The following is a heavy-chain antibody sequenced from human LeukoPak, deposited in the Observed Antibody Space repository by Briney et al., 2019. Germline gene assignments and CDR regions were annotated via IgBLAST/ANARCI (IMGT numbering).Heavy chain of an antibody. CDR3: ARGLESSGWYGMDV. D-gene: IGHD6-19*01. Sequence: ASVRVSCKTSGYTFSRHYIHWVRQAPGQGLEWLGIINTSGATTRYGQNFKGRVTATRDTSTSTVYMEMSSLNSEDTAVYYCARGLESSGWYGMDVWGQGTTIIVSS. J-gene: IGHJ6*02. CDR2: INTSGATT. CDR1: GYTFSRHY. V-gene: IGHV1-46*01.